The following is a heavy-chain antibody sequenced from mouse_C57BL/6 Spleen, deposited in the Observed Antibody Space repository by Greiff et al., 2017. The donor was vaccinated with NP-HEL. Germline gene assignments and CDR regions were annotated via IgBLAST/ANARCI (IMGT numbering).Heavy chain of an antibody. V-gene: IGHV1-50*01. J-gene: IGHJ2*01. CDR1: GSTFTSYW. D-gene: IGHD1-1*01. CDR3: ARGSSLDY. Sequence: VQLQQPGAELVKPGASVKLSCKASGSTFTSYWMQWVKQRPGQCLEWIGEIDPSDSYTNYNQKFKGKATLPVDTSSRTAYMQLSSLTSEDSAVYYCARGSSLDYWGQGTTLTVSS. CDR2: IDPSDSYT.